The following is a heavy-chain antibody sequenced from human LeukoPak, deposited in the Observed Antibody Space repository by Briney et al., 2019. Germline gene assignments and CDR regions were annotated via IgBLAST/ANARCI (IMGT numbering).Heavy chain of an antibody. CDR2: INHSGST. V-gene: IGHV4-34*01. CDR1: GGSFSGYY. J-gene: IGHJ6*02. D-gene: IGHD2-21*02. Sequence: SETLSLTCAVYGGSFSGYYWSWIRQPPGKGLEWIGEINHSGSTNYNPSLKSRVTISVDTSKNHFSLELSSMTAADTAVYYCAKQEAVTATYFYGMDVWGQGTTVTVSS. CDR3: AKQEAVTATYFYGMDV.